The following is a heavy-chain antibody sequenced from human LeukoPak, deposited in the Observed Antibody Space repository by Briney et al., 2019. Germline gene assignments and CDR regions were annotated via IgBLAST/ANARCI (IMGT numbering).Heavy chain of an antibody. V-gene: IGHV4-39*01. CDR3: ARHFDHPTAYFDY. J-gene: IGHJ4*02. CDR2: IYSGGMT. CDR1: GGSISSGDYY. D-gene: IGHD1-14*01. Sequence: SETLSLTCTVTGGSISSGDYYWSWLRQPPRKGLEWIASIYSGGMTFYSPSLKSRLTISADTSRNHFSLRLSSVTAADTALYFCARHFDHPTAYFDYWGQGSLVTVSS.